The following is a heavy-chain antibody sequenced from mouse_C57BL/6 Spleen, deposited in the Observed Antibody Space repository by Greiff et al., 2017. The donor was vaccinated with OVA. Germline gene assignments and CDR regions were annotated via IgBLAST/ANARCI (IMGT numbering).Heavy chain of an antibody. D-gene: IGHD2-3*01. CDR3: AGDRAGYYYFDY. Sequence: VKVVESGPGLVKPSQSLFLTCSITGFPITSGYYWIWIRQSPGKPLEWMGYITHSGETFYNPSLQSPISITRETSKNQFFLQLNSVTTEDTAMYYCAGDRAGYYYFDYWGQGTTLTVSS. CDR2: ITHSGET. CDR1: GFPITSGYY. V-gene: IGHV12-3*01. J-gene: IGHJ2*01.